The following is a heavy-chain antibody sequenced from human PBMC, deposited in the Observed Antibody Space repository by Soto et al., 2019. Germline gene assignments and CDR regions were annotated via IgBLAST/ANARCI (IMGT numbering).Heavy chain of an antibody. CDR3: AREEDYDILTGYYIGGYFDY. Sequence: ASVKVSCKASGYTFTSYGISWVRQAPGQGLEWMGWISAYNGNTNYAQKLQGRVTMTTDTSTSTAYMELRSLRSDDTAVYYCAREEDYDILTGYYIGGYFDYWGQGTLVTVSS. V-gene: IGHV1-18*04. J-gene: IGHJ4*02. D-gene: IGHD3-9*01. CDR1: GYTFTSYG. CDR2: ISAYNGNT.